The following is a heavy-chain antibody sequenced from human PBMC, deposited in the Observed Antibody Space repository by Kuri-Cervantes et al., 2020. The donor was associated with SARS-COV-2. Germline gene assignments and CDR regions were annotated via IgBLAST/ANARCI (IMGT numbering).Heavy chain of an antibody. V-gene: IGHV1-46*01. J-gene: IGHJ3*02. D-gene: IGHD1-26*01. CDR2: INPSGGST. CDR1: GYTFTSYY. Sequence: ASVKVSCKASGYTFTSYYMHWVRQAPGQGLEWMGIINPSGGSTSYAQKFQGRVTMTRDTSTSTVYMELSSLRSEDTAVYYCARVSWGEWELRGHDAFDIWGQGTMVTVSS. CDR3: ARVSWGEWELRGHDAFDI.